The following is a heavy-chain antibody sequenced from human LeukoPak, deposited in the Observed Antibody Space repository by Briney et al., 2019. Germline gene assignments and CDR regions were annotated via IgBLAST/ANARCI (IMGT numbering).Heavy chain of an antibody. CDR2: INSDGSST. V-gene: IGHV3-74*01. CDR3: ARGAVGGQWLVSYFDY. D-gene: IGHD6-19*01. J-gene: IGHJ4*02. Sequence: PGGSLRLSCAASGFTFSSYWMHWVRHAPGKGLVWVSRINSDGSSTSYADSVKGRFTISRDNAKNTLYLQMNSLRAEDTAVYYCARGAVGGQWLVSYFDYWGQGTLVTVSS. CDR1: GFTFSSYW.